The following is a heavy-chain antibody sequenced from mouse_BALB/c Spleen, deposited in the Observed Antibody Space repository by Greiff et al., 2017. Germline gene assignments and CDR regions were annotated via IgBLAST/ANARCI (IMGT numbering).Heavy chain of an antibody. CDR3: ARGYYYGSSYGFAY. CDR2: IYPGDGDT. J-gene: IGHJ3*01. CDR1: GYAFSSYW. V-gene: IGHV1-80*01. D-gene: IGHD1-1*01. Sequence: VQLQQSGAELVRPGSSVKISCKASGYAFSSYWLNWVKQRPGQGLEWIGQIYPGDGDTNYNGKFKGKATLTADKSSSTAYMQLSSLTSEDSAVYVCARGYYYGSSYGFAYWGQGTLVTVSA.